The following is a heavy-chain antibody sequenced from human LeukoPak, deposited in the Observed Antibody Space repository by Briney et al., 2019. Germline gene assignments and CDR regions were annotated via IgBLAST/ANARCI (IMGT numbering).Heavy chain of an antibody. CDR1: GYTFTNYY. CDR3: ARIRDGYNDAYDI. J-gene: IGHJ3*02. D-gene: IGHD5-24*01. CDR2: IIPGGDNT. V-gene: IGHV1-46*01. Sequence: ASVKVSCKASGYTFTNYYIHWVRQAPGQGLEWMGLIIPGGDNTDYAQNFQGRVTMTRDTSTSTAYMGLSSLRSEDTAVYYCARIRDGYNDAYDIWGQGTMVTVSS.